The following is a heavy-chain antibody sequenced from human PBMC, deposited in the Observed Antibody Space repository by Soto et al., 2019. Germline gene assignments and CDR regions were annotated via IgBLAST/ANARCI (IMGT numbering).Heavy chain of an antibody. CDR3: AREGRAARPYYYYGMDV. CDR1: GFTFSSYA. D-gene: IGHD6-6*01. Sequence: GGSLRLSCAASGFTFSSYAMSWVRQAPGKGLEWVSAISGSGGSTYYADSVKGRFTISRDNSKNTLYLQMSRLRSDDTAVYYCAREGRAARPYYYYGMDVWGQGTTVTVSS. CDR2: ISGSGGST. V-gene: IGHV3-23*01. J-gene: IGHJ6*02.